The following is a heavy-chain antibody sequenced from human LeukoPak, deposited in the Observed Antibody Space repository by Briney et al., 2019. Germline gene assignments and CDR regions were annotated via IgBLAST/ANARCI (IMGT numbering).Heavy chain of an antibody. Sequence: PGRSLRLSCAASGFTFSSYGMHWVHQAPGKGLEWVAVIWYDGSNKYYADSVKGRFTISRDNSKNTLYLQMNSLRAEDTAVYYCARETVSGSLYYFDYWGQGTLVTVSS. CDR3: ARETVSGSLYYFDY. CDR1: GFTFSSYG. V-gene: IGHV3-33*08. D-gene: IGHD1-26*01. CDR2: IWYDGSNK. J-gene: IGHJ4*02.